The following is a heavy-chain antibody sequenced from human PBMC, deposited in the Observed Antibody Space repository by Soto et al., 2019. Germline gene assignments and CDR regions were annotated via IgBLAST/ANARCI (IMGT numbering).Heavy chain of an antibody. V-gene: IGHV4-59*13. Sequence: PETLSLTCSVSGGFISGSYWSWIRQSPGKALEWLGDVYYTGSTTYSPSLRSRVSISADTSKNEFSLRLSSVTAADTAVYFCARSVAVPGAHIDYWGQGTKVTVSS. CDR2: VYYTGST. D-gene: IGHD6-19*01. J-gene: IGHJ4*02. CDR1: GGFISGSY. CDR3: ARSVAVPGAHIDY.